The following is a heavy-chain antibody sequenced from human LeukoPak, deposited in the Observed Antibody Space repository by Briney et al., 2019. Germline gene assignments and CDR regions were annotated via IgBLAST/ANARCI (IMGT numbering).Heavy chain of an antibody. CDR1: GGSISGSY. D-gene: IGHD5-18*01. CDR3: ARGGGAVDTIEKFFDP. J-gene: IGHJ5*02. Sequence: SETLSLTCTVSGGSISGSYWSWIRQAAGKGLEYIGRIYSGGSSNYNPSLRSRVTMSVDTSKNQFSLSLRSVTAADTAIYYCARGGGAVDTIEKFFDPWGQGTLVTVSS. V-gene: IGHV4-4*07. CDR2: IYSGGSS.